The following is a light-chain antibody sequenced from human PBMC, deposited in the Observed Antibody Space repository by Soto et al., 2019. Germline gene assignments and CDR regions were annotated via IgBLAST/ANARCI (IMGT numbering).Light chain of an antibody. V-gene: IGKV3-20*01. J-gene: IGKJ4*01. CDR2: GAS. CDR3: QQYGSSPGT. CDR1: QSVSSSY. Sequence: EIVLTQSPGTLSLSPGERATLSCGASQSVSSSYLAWYQQKPGQAPRLLIYGASSRATGIPDRFSGSGSGTDFTLTISRLEPEDFAVYYCQQYGSSPGTFGGGTRWIS.